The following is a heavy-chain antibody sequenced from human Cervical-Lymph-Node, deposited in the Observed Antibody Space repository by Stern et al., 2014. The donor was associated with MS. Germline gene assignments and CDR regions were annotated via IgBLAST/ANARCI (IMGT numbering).Heavy chain of an antibody. J-gene: IGHJ4*02. CDR3: ARIQFDYGGNSYYFDY. V-gene: IGHV2-70*15. Sequence: QITLKESGPALVKPTQTLTLTCTFSGFSLSTSGMCVSWIRQPPGKALEWLARIDWDDDKYYSTSLKTRLTISKDTSKNQVVLTMTNMDPVDTATYYCARIQFDYGGNSYYFDYWGQGTLVTVSS. CDR1: GFSLSTSGMC. D-gene: IGHD4-23*01. CDR2: IDWDDDK.